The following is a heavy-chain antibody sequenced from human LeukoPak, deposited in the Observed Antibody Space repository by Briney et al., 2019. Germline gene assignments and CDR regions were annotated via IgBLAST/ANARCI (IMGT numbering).Heavy chain of an antibody. CDR1: GGSFSDYS. V-gene: IGHV4-34*01. CDR2: INHRGGT. Sequence: SETLSLTCAFFGGSFSDYSWTWIRQTPGKGLEWIGEINHRGGTNYNPSLKSRITISVDTSKNQFSLNLTSVTAADTAVYYCASGVGEFFPDAFNIWGQGTMVGVFS. J-gene: IGHJ3*02. D-gene: IGHD3-10*01. CDR3: ASGVGEFFPDAFNI.